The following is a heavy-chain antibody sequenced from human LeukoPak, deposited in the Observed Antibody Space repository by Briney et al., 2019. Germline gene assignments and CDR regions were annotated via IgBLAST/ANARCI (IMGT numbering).Heavy chain of an antibody. CDR3: ARGIPWTMVRGVPLNYFDY. J-gene: IGHJ4*02. D-gene: IGHD3-10*01. Sequence: GGSLRLSCAASGFTFSSYSMNWVRQAPGKGLEWVSSISSSSSYIYYADSVKGRFTISRDNAKNSLYLQMNSLRAEDTAVYYRARGIPWTMVRGVPLNYFDYWGQGTLVTVSS. CDR2: ISSSSSYI. V-gene: IGHV3-21*01. CDR1: GFTFSSYS.